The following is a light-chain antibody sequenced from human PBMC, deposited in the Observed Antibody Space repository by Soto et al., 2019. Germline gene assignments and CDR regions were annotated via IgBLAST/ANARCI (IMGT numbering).Light chain of an antibody. CDR3: SSYAGSNNV. V-gene: IGLV2-8*01. CDR2: EVS. CDR1: SSDVGGYNY. Sequence: HSVLTQPPSASGSPGQSVTISCTGTSSDVGGYNYVSWYQQHPGKAPKLMIYEVSKRPSGVPDRFSGSKSGNTASLTVSGLQAEDEADYYCSSYAGSNNVFGTGNKVTVL. J-gene: IGLJ1*01.